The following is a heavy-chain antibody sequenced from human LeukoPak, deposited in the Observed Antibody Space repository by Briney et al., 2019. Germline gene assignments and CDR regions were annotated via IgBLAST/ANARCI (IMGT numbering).Heavy chain of an antibody. CDR2: LTSDGGST. V-gene: IGHV3-64*01. Sequence: GGSLRLSCAASGFAFGSHAMYWVRQAPGKGLEYDAGLTSDGGSTYYANSVKGRFTISRDTSKSTLALQMGSLRAEDRAVYYCARRAAGWEQKNWYFDLWGRGTLVSVSS. CDR1: GFAFGSHA. D-gene: IGHD1/OR15-1a*01. CDR3: ARRAAGWEQKNWYFDL. J-gene: IGHJ2*01.